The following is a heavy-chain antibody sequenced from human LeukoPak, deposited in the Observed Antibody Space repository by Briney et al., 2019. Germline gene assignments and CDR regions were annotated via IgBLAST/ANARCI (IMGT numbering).Heavy chain of an antibody. CDR2: INQDGNEK. J-gene: IGHJ4*02. CDR1: GFTFSSYW. Sequence: GGSLRLSCAASGFTFSSYWMNWVRQAPGKGPEWVANINQDGNEKNYVDSVKGRFTISRDNAKNSLYLQMSSPRAEDTAVYYCARERGGYCSSISCSNVIDYWGQGTLVTVSS. D-gene: IGHD2-2*01. V-gene: IGHV3-7*01. CDR3: ARERGGYCSSISCSNVIDY.